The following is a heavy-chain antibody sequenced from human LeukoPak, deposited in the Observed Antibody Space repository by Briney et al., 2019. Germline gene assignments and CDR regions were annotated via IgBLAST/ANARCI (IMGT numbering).Heavy chain of an antibody. Sequence: NPSQTLSLTCTASGGSISSGDYYWSWLRQPPGKGLEWIAYMYYSGSTYYNPSLKRRVTMSADTSKNQLSLKLSSVTAADTAVYYCARPYYYDSRIDPWGQGILVTVSS. CDR3: ARPYYYDSRIDP. D-gene: IGHD3-22*01. CDR1: GGSISSGDYY. V-gene: IGHV4-30-4*01. J-gene: IGHJ5*02. CDR2: MYYSGST.